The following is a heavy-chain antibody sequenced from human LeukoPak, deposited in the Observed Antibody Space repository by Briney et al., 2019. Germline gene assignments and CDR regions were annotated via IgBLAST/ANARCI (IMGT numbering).Heavy chain of an antibody. D-gene: IGHD3-9*01. CDR3: ARGGYDILTGYYKSGHFDY. Sequence: SETLSLTCTVSGGSIRSGGYYWSWIRQHPGKGLEWIGYIYDSGSTYYNPSLKSRVTMSVDTSKQQFSLNLTSVTAADTAVYYCARGGYDILTGYYKSGHFDYWGQGTLVTVSS. J-gene: IGHJ4*02. CDR2: IYDSGST. CDR1: GGSIRSGGYY. V-gene: IGHV4-31*03.